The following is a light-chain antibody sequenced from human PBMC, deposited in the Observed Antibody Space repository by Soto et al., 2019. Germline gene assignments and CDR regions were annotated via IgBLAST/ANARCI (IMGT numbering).Light chain of an antibody. CDR1: QSISNS. CDR2: GAS. CDR3: QQTDTAPYT. V-gene: IGKV1-39*01. Sequence: DIQMTQSPSSLLVSVGDRVTITCRASQSISNSLNWLQQKPGKATNLLMSGASNLETGVPSRFSGGGSGADFTLTISGLQPEDFATYYCQQTDTAPYTFGPGTKLEIK. J-gene: IGKJ2*01.